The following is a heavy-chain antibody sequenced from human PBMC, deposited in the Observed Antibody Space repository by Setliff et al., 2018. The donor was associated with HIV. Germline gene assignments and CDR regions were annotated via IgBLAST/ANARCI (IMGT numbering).Heavy chain of an antibody. V-gene: IGHV4-4*07. D-gene: IGHD1-26*01. CDR3: ARRRPPPSGSYSKYYMDV. J-gene: IGHJ6*03. CDR2: IYASGRT. CDR1: GGSISSYY. Sequence: PSETLSLTCTVSGGSISSYYWSWIRQPAGKGLEWIGRIYASGRTNYNPSLKSRVTLSVDTSKNQFSLKVTSVTAADTAVYYCARRRPPPSGSYSKYYMDVWGKGTTVTVSS.